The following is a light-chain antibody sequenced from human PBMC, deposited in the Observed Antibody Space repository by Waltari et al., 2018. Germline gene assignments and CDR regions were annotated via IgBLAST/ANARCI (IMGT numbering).Light chain of an antibody. CDR1: STHIGAFDH. Sequence: ALTQPRSVSGSPGLSLPISCPRTSTHIGAFDHVSWYHLHPGKAPKLPIYDVDKRPLGVPGRFSGSGSGNAASLTIAGLQVEDEADYYCCSSAGRNKVVGTGTEVTIL. V-gene: IGLV2-11*01. CDR2: DVD. J-gene: IGLJ1*01. CDR3: CSSAGRNKV.